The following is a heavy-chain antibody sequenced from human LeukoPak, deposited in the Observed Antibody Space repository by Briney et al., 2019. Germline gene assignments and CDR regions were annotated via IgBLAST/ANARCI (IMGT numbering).Heavy chain of an antibody. Sequence: SVKVSCKASGGAFSSYAISWVRQAPGQGLEWMGGIIPIFGTANYAQKFQGRVTITADESTSTAYMELSSLRSEDTAVYYCARARSIAVAGTDFDYWGQGTLVTVSS. V-gene: IGHV1-69*13. J-gene: IGHJ4*02. CDR3: ARARSIAVAGTDFDY. D-gene: IGHD6-19*01. CDR1: GGAFSSYA. CDR2: IIPIFGTA.